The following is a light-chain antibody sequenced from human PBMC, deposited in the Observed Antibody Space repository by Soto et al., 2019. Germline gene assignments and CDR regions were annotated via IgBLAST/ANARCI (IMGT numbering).Light chain of an antibody. J-gene: IGLJ2*01. CDR1: SSDIGSYNY. CDR3: SSYGASSTL. Sequence: QSALTQPASLSGSPGQSITISCTGTSSDIGSYNYISWYQQHPGKAPKLMIFDVSYRPSGISDRFSGSKSGNTASLPISGLQPEDEAYYYCSSYGASSTLFGGGTKLTVL. V-gene: IGLV2-14*03. CDR2: DVS.